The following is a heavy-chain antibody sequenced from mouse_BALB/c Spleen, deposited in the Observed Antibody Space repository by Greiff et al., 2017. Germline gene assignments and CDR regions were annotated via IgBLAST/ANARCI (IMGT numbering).Heavy chain of an antibody. CDR2: IYPGGGYT. V-gene: IGHV1-63*02. CDR3: ARRWDYRSSYAMDY. J-gene: IGHJ4*01. CDR1: GYTFTNYW. Sequence: QVHVKQSGAELMKPGASVKISCKATGYTFTNYWLGWVKQRPGHGLEWIGDIYPGGGYTNYNEKFKGKATLTADTSSSTAYMQLSSLTSEDSSVYFCARRWDYRSSYAMDYWGQGTSVTVSS. D-gene: IGHD2-14*01.